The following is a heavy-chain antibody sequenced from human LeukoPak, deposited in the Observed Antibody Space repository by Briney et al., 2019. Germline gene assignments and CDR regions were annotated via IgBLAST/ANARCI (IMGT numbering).Heavy chain of an antibody. Sequence: PSETLSLTCTVSGGSISSNSYYWGWIRQPPGKGLEWIGSIYYSGSTYYNPSLKSRVTISVDTSKNQFSLKLSSVTAADTAVYYCARDRTVVSPHFDYWGQGTLVTVSS. CDR3: ARDRTVVSPHFDY. V-gene: IGHV4-39*07. CDR1: GGSISSNSYY. J-gene: IGHJ4*02. CDR2: IYYSGST. D-gene: IGHD4-23*01.